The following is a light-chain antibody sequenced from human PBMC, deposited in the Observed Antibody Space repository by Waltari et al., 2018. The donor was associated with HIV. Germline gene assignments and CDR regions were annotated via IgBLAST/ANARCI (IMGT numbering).Light chain of an antibody. CDR1: QSVSSY. CDR2: DAS. V-gene: IGKV3-11*01. Sequence: EIVLTQSPATLSLSPGERATLSCRASQSVSSYLAWYQQKPGQAPRLLIYDASNRATGIPARFSGSGSGTDFTLTISSLEPEDVAVYYCQQYFWSPWTFGQGTKV. CDR3: QQYFWSPWT. J-gene: IGKJ1*01.